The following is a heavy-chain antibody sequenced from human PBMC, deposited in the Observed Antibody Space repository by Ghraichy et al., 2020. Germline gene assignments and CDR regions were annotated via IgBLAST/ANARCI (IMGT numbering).Heavy chain of an antibody. CDR1: GFTFSSDW. J-gene: IGHJ3*02. D-gene: IGHD2-21*01. CDR3: VRITLVVPYVTGLDGFDI. V-gene: IGHV3-74*01. Sequence: GSLRLSCVASGFTFSSDWMMWVRQAPGKGPVWVSRISPDGSSTSYADSVRGRFTISRDNAKNTLHLQMHSLRAEDTALYYCVRITLVVPYVTGLDGFDIWGQGTVVTVSS. CDR2: ISPDGSST.